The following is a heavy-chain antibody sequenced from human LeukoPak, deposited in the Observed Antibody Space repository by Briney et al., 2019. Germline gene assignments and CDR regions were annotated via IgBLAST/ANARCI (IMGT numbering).Heavy chain of an antibody. CDR2: IYSGGST. D-gene: IGHD6-13*01. V-gene: IGHV3-53*01. CDR1: GFTVSSNY. Sequence: GGSLRLSCAASGFTVSSNYMSWVRQAPGKGLEWVSVIYSGGSTYYADSVKGRFTISRDNSKNTLYLQMNSLRVEDTAVYYCARESGYSSSWVDYWGQGTLVTVSS. CDR3: ARESGYSSSWVDY. J-gene: IGHJ4*02.